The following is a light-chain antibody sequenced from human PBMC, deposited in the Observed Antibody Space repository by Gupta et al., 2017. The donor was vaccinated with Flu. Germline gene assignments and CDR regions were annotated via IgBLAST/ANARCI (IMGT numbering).Light chain of an antibody. CDR1: KLGDKY. J-gene: IGLJ1*01. CDR3: QAWDSRNYV. V-gene: IGLV3-1*01. CDR2: QDI. Sequence: SYELTQPPSVSVSPGQTASITCSGDKLGDKYASWYQQKPGQSPKLVIFQDIKRPSGIPERFSGSSSGNTATLTISGTQPMDEGDYYCQAWDSRNYVFGTGTKVTVL.